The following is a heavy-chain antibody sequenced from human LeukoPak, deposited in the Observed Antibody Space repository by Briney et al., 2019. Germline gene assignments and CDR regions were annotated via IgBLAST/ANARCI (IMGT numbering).Heavy chain of an antibody. CDR2: INPNSGGT. CDR1: GHTFTGYY. Sequence: ASVKVSCKASGHTFTGYYMHWVRQAPGQGLEWMGWINPNSGGTNYAQKFQGRVTMTRDTSISTAYMELSRLRSDDTVVYYCARGSLNYDILTGYSAYDAFDIWGQGTMVTVSS. J-gene: IGHJ3*02. D-gene: IGHD3-9*01. CDR3: ARGSLNYDILTGYSAYDAFDI. V-gene: IGHV1-2*02.